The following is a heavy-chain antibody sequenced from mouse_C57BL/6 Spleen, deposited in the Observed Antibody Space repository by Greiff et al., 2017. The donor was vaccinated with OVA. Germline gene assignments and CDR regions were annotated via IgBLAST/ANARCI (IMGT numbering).Heavy chain of an antibody. J-gene: IGHJ3*01. CDR3: ARNYGSSYPSWFAY. D-gene: IGHD1-1*01. CDR2: IYWDDDT. V-gene: IGHV8-12*01. Sequence: QVQLKESGPGILQSSQTLSLTCSFSGFSLSTSGMGVSWIRQPSGKGLEWLAHIYWDDDTRYNPSLKSRLPISKDTSRNQVFLKITSVDTADTATYYCARNYGSSYPSWFAYWGQGTLGTVSA. CDR1: GFSLSTSGMG.